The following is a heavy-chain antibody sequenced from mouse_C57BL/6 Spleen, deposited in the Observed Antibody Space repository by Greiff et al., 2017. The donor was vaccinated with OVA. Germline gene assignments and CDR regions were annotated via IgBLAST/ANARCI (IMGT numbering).Heavy chain of an antibody. D-gene: IGHD2-4*01. J-gene: IGHJ2*01. CDR1: GYSITSGYY. Sequence: DVKLQESGPGLVKPSQSLSLTCSVTGYSITSGYYWNWIRQFPGNKLEWMGYISYDGSNNYNPSLKNRISITRDTSKNQFFLKLNSVTTEDTATYYCASSPDYDYDLYYFDYWGQGTTLTVSS. CDR2: ISYDGSN. V-gene: IGHV3-6*01. CDR3: ASSPDYDYDLYYFDY.